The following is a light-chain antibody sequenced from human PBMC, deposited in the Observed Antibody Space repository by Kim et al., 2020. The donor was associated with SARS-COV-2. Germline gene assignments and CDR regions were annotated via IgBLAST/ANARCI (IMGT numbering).Light chain of an antibody. Sequence: ATITSKSTQLVLSSSTNQNYLAWYQQQPGQPPKLLIYWASTLQSGVPDRFSGSGSGTDFPLTISSLQAEDVAVYYCQQYYSTPYTFGQGTKLEI. CDR2: WAS. CDR3: QQYYSTPYT. CDR1: QLVLSSSTNQNY. J-gene: IGKJ2*01. V-gene: IGKV4-1*01.